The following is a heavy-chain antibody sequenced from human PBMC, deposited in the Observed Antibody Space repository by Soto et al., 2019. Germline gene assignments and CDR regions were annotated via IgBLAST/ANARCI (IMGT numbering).Heavy chain of an antibody. CDR2: ISPYNGNT. V-gene: IGHV1-18*01. CDR1: GYTFANYG. CDR3: AREGFRYGLNGFDY. D-gene: IGHD1-1*01. Sequence: ASVKVSCKASGYTFANYGISWVRQAPGQGLEWMGWISPYNGNTNYAQKLQGRVTMTTDTSTSTVDMDLRSLRSDDTAVYYCAREGFRYGLNGFDYWGQGTLVTVSS. J-gene: IGHJ4*02.